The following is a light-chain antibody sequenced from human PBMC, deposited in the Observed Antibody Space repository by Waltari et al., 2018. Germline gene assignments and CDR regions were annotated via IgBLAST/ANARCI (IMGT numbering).Light chain of an antibody. CDR3: SSFTSTHTYV. Sequence: QSALTQPASVSGSPGQSITISCTGTSSDVGGYNYVAWYQKHPGKAPKLIIYVVNHWPSGVSSRVSCSKSGNTASLTISGLQAEDEADYFCSSFTSTHTYVFGSGTKVNVL. V-gene: IGLV2-14*03. CDR1: SSDVGGYNY. CDR2: VVN. J-gene: IGLJ1*01.